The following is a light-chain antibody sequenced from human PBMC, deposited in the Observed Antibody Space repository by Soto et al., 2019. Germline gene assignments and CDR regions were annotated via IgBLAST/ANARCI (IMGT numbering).Light chain of an antibody. J-gene: IGLJ1*01. V-gene: IGLV2-11*01. CDR2: EVS. Sequence: QSALTQPRSVSGSPGQSVTISCTGTSSDVGRYNIVSWYQQHPGKVPKLIIYEVSKRSSGVPDRFSGSKSGNTASLIISGLQVEDEADYYCCSLADNNPHVFGTGTKLTVL. CDR1: SSDVGRYNI. CDR3: CSLADNNPHV.